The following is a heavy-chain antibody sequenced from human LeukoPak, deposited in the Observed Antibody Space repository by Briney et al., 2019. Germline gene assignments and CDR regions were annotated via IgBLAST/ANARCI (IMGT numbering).Heavy chain of an antibody. J-gene: IGHJ4*02. V-gene: IGHV3-9*01. CDR2: ISWNSGSI. CDR3: AKDLTGTTSAFDY. CDR1: GFTFDDYA. Sequence: GRSLRLSCAASGFTFDDYAMHWVRQAPGKGLEWVSGISWNSGSIGYADSVKGRFTISRDNAKNSLCLQMNSLRAEDTALYYCAKDLTGTTSAFDYWGQGTLVTVSS. D-gene: IGHD1-7*01.